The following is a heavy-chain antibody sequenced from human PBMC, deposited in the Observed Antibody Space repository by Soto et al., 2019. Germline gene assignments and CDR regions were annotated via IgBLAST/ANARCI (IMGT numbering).Heavy chain of an antibody. CDR3: AKDHLRAVAGTRYYFDY. J-gene: IGHJ4*02. Sequence: GGSLRLSCSASGFIFNCYPMSWVRQAPGKGLEWVSTLTSSGGTTYYADSVKGRFTTSRDNSKNTMWLQMNSLRVEDTAVYYCAKDHLRAVAGTRYYFDYWGQGTLVTVSS. V-gene: IGHV3-23*01. CDR2: LTSSGGTT. D-gene: IGHD6-19*01. CDR1: GFIFNCYP.